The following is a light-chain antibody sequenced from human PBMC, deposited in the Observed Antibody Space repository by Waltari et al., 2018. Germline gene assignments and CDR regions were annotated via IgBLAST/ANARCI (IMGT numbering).Light chain of an antibody. V-gene: IGKV1-39*01. CDR1: QSISSY. J-gene: IGKJ3*01. Sequence: DIQMTQSPSSLSASVGDRVTITCRASQSISSYLNWYQQKPGKAPKLLIYAASSLQSGVRSRFSGSGAGTGFTLTISSLQPEDFATYYCQQSYSTPFTFGPGTKVDIK. CDR2: AAS. CDR3: QQSYSTPFT.